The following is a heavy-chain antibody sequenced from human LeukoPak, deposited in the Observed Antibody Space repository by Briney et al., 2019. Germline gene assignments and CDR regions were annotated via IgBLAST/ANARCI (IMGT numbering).Heavy chain of an antibody. CDR2: IYHSGST. D-gene: IGHD6-19*01. J-gene: IGHJ4*02. CDR1: GYSISSGYY. Sequence: SETLSLTCTVSGYSISSGYYWGWIRQPPGKGLEWIGSIYHSGSTYYNPSLKSRVTISVDTSKNQFSLKLSSVTAADTAVYYCARTAVAGTGGAIDYWGQGTLVTVSS. V-gene: IGHV4-38-2*02. CDR3: ARTAVAGTGGAIDY.